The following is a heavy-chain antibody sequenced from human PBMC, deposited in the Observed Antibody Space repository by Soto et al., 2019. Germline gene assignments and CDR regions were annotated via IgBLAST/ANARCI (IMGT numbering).Heavy chain of an antibody. CDR3: ARDKITGPFDS. J-gene: IGHJ4*02. V-gene: IGHV4-34*01. CDR2: INHSGRT. CDR1: GYY. Sequence: GYYGRCIIQKPGKGLEWIGQINHSGRTNYNPSLKSRVTISVDTSKNQFSLKLSSVTAADTAVYYCARDKITGPFDSWGTGPLVS. D-gene: IGHD2-8*02.